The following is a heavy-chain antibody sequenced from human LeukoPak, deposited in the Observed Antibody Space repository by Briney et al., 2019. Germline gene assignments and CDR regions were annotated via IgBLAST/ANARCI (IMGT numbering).Heavy chain of an antibody. Sequence: ASVKVSCKASGDTFTSYGISWVRQAPGQGLECMGWISAYNGNTNYAQKLQGRVTMTTDTFTSTAYMELRSLRSDDTAVYYCAREYAGYDSSGYYYSWGQGTLVTVSS. CDR3: AREYAGYDSSGYYYS. V-gene: IGHV1-18*01. CDR1: GDTFTSYG. CDR2: ISAYNGNT. J-gene: IGHJ4*02. D-gene: IGHD3-22*01.